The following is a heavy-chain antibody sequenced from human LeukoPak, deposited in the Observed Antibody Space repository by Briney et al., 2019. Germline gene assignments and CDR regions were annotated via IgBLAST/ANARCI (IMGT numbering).Heavy chain of an antibody. CDR1: GFTFSSYS. CDR2: INHSGST. CDR3: ARRSKYYYGSGSYFFGGYWFDP. D-gene: IGHD3-10*01. V-gene: IGHV4-34*01. J-gene: IGHJ5*02. Sequence: GSLRLSCAASGFTFSSYSMNWVRQPPGKGLEWIGEINHSGSTNYNPSLKSRVTISVDTSKNQFSLKLSSVTAADTAVYYCARRSKYYYGSGSYFFGGYWFDPWGQGTLVTVSS.